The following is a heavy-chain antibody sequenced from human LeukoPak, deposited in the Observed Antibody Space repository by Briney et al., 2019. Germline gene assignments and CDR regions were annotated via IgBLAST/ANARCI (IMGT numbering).Heavy chain of an antibody. V-gene: IGHV4-38-2*02. CDR2: IYHSGST. J-gene: IGHJ6*03. CDR1: GYSISSGYY. D-gene: IGHD5-12*01. Sequence: PSETLSLTCTVSGYSISSGYYWGWIRQPPGKGLEWIGSIYHSGSTYYNPSLKSRVTISVDTSKNQFSLKLSSVTAADTAVYYRARGRVGGYDGSPSYMDVWGKGTTVTVSS. CDR3: ARGRVGGYDGSPSYMDV.